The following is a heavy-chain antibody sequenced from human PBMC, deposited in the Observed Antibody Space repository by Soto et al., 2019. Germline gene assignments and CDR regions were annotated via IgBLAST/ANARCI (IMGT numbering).Heavy chain of an antibody. Sequence: GGSLRLSCAASGFTFSSYSMNWVRQAPGKGLEWVSYISGSSSTIYYADSVKGRFTISRDNAKNSLYLQVNSLRDGDTAVYYCARDYRTLGRLVDYYQGMDVWAQGTTVTVSS. J-gene: IGHJ6*02. CDR2: ISGSSSTI. V-gene: IGHV3-48*02. CDR1: GFTFSSYS. CDR3: ARDYRTLGRLVDYYQGMDV. D-gene: IGHD3-16*01.